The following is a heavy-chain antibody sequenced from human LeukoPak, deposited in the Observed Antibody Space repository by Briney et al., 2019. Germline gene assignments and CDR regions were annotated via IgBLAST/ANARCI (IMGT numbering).Heavy chain of an antibody. J-gene: IGHJ4*02. CDR3: ARAERGYDY. CDR2: IYPGGTI. Sequence: GGSLRLSCAASGFTVSSNYMSWVRQAPGKGLEWVSVIYPGGTIYYADSVKGRFTISRDNPRNTLYLQMNGLRAEDTAVYYCARAERGYDYWGRGTLVTVSS. V-gene: IGHV3-66*01. CDR1: GFTVSSNY. D-gene: IGHD5-12*01.